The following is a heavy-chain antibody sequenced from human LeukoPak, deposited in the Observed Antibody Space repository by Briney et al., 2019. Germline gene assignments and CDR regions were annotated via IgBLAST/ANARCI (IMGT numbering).Heavy chain of an antibody. CDR3: AKYGVGETYFGDY. J-gene: IGHJ4*02. Sequence: GGSLRLSCIASGFTLSSSAMSWVRQAPGKGLEWVSDINGSGGRTYYADSVKGRFTISRDNSKNSLFLQMNSLRVEDTAVYYCAKYGVGETYFGDYWGQGALVIVSS. CDR1: GFTLSSSA. CDR2: INGSGGRT. V-gene: IGHV3-23*01. D-gene: IGHD1-26*01.